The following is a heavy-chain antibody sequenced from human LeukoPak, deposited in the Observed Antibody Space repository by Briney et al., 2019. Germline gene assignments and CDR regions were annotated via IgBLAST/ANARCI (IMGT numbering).Heavy chain of an antibody. CDR1: GFTFSSYA. V-gene: IGHV3-30*04. CDR2: ISYDGSNK. D-gene: IGHD1-26*01. Sequence: PGRSLRLSCAASGFTFSSYAMHWVRQAPGKGLEWVAVISYDGSNKYYADSVKGRFTISRDNAKNSLYLQLNSLRAEDTAVYYCARDPYSGSYSDYYYYYMDVWGKGTTVTVSS. J-gene: IGHJ6*03. CDR3: ARDPYSGSYSDYYYYYMDV.